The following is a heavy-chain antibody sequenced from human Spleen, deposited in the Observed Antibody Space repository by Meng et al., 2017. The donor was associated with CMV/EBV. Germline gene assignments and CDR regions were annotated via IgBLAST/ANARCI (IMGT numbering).Heavy chain of an antibody. Sequence: SETLSLTCTVSGGSISSSSYYWDWIRQPPGKGLEWIGSIYYSGSTYYNPSLKSRVTISVDTSKNQFSLKLSSVTAADTAVYYCARDKGGVVNYDPIKWGQGTLVTVSS. D-gene: IGHD3-3*01. V-gene: IGHV4-39*07. CDR1: GGSISSSSYY. CDR3: ARDKGGVVNYDPIK. CDR2: IYYSGST. J-gene: IGHJ4*02.